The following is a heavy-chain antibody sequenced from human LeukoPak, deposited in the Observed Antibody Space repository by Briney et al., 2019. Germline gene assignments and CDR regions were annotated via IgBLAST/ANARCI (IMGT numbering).Heavy chain of an antibody. CDR2: ISAYNGNT. CDR3: ARGVEMATTIGGAFDI. D-gene: IGHD5-24*01. V-gene: IGHV1-18*01. J-gene: IGHJ3*02. Sequence: ASVKVSCKASGYTITNYGFSWVRQAPGQGLEWMGWISAYNGNTNYAQKFQGRVTMTTDTSTSTVYMELSSLRSEDTAVYYCARGVEMATTIGGAFDIWGQGTMVTVSS. CDR1: GYTITNYG.